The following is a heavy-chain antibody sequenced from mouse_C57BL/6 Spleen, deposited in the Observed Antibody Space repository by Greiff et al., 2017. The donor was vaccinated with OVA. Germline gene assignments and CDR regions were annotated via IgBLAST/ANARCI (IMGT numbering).Heavy chain of an antibody. CDR3: ARGTRYAMDY. CDR1: GYTFTSYW. Sequence: QVQLKQPGAELVRPGTSVKLSCKASGYTFTSYWMHWVKQRPGQGLEWIGVIDPSDSYTNYNQKFKGKATLTVDKSSSTAYLQLSSLTSEDSAVYYCARGTRYAMDYWGQGTSVTVSS. V-gene: IGHV1-59*01. CDR2: IDPSDSYT. D-gene: IGHD2-13*01. J-gene: IGHJ4*01.